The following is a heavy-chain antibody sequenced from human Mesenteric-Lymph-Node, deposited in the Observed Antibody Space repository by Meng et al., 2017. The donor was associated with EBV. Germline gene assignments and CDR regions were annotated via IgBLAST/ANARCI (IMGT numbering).Heavy chain of an antibody. Sequence: QVQLQEWGPGLVKPSETLSLTCTVSGDSVSSTRCYWSWIRQPPGRGLEWIGYIFNSGSTNYNPSLRSRATISVDTSRNQFSLTLNSVTAADTAVYYCARVSGPYYSPWFDPWGQGSLVTVSS. D-gene: IGHD2/OR15-2a*01. J-gene: IGHJ5*02. CDR3: ARVSGPYYSPWFDP. CDR1: GDSVSSTRCY. V-gene: IGHV4-61*01. CDR2: IFNSGST.